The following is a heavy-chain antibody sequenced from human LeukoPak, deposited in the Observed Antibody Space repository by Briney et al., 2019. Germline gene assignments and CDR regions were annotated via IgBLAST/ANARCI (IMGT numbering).Heavy chain of an antibody. CDR2: VFPSGNT. J-gene: IGHJ4*02. CDR1: GGPVTSGSYY. CDR3: ASHYSGFNWGIDY. Sequence: SETLSLTCSVSGGPVTSGSYYWSWIRQPPGKGLEWIGFVFPSGNTKYNPSLKSRVTMSRDTSKNQFSLKLSSVTAADRAAYYCASHYSGFNWGIDYWGQGTLVAVSS. D-gene: IGHD5-12*01. V-gene: IGHV4-61*01.